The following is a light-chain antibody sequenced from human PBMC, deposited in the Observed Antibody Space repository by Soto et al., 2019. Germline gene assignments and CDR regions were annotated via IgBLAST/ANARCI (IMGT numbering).Light chain of an antibody. CDR2: GAS. CDR1: QSVSSNY. J-gene: IGKJ2*01. CDR3: LQYANSPLT. V-gene: IGKV3-20*01. Sequence: EIVLTQSPGTLPLSPGERATLSCRASQSVSSNYLVWYQQKPGQAPRPLIYGASSRATGIPDRFSGSGSGTDFTLTISRLEPEDFAVYYCLQYANSPLTFGQGTKLEIK.